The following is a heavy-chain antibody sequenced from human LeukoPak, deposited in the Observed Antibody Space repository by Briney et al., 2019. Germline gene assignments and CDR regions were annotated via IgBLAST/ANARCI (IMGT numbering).Heavy chain of an antibody. Sequence: PGGSLRLSCAASGFTFSSYAMHWARQAPGKGLEWVAVISYDGSNKYYADSVKGRFTISRDNSKNTLYLQMNSLRAEDTAVYYCARDGGFYVEYYFDYWGQGTLVTVSS. V-gene: IGHV3-30-3*01. J-gene: IGHJ4*02. CDR1: GFTFSSYA. D-gene: IGHD3-16*01. CDR2: ISYDGSNK. CDR3: ARDGGFYVEYYFDY.